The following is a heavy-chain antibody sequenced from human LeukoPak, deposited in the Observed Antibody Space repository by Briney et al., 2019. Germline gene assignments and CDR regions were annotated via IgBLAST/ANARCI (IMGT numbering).Heavy chain of an antibody. J-gene: IGHJ3*02. CDR1: GFTFSSYE. V-gene: IGHV3-48*03. Sequence: GGSLRLSCAASGFTFSSYEMNWVRRAPGKGLEWVSYISSSGSTIYYADSVKGRFTISRDNAKNSLYLQMNSLRAEDTAVYYCARHSTYDSSGYPLNAFDIWGQGTMVTVSS. CDR2: ISSSGSTI. CDR3: ARHSTYDSSGYPLNAFDI. D-gene: IGHD3-22*01.